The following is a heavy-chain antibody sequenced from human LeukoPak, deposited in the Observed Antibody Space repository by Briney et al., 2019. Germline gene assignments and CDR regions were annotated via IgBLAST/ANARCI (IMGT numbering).Heavy chain of an antibody. CDR1: GGSISSYY. Sequence: PSETLSLTCTVSGGSISSYYWSWIRQPPGRGLEWIGYIYYSGSTNYNPSLKSRVTISVDTSKNQFSLKLSSVTAADTAVYYCARGRRGNDYWGQGTLVTVSS. D-gene: IGHD4-23*01. V-gene: IGHV4-59*01. J-gene: IGHJ4*02. CDR3: ARGRRGNDY. CDR2: IYYSGST.